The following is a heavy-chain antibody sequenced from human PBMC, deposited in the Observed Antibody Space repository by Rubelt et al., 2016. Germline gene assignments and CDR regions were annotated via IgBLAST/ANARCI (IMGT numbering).Heavy chain of an antibody. D-gene: IGHD1-1*01. CDR3: ARTTGHNWF. J-gene: IGHJ4*02. CDR1: GGSISSSSYY. Sequence: QLQLQESGPGLVKPSETLSLTCTVSGGSISSSSYYWAWIRQPPGKGLEWIGSVYYSGSTYYNPSLKSRVTISVDTSKNQFSLRLRSVTAADPAVYYCARTTGHNWFWGQGTLVTVSS. CDR2: VYYSGST. V-gene: IGHV4-39*07.